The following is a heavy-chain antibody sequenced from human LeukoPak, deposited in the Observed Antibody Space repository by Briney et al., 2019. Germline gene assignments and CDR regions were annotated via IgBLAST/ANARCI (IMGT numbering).Heavy chain of an antibody. Sequence: PGGSLRLSCVASGFTVNNNYMNWVRQGPGKGLEWVSVISSGGSTYYADSVTGRFTISRDSSKNTLYLQMNSLRVEDTAVYYCGRDLIGTAASWDCWGQGTLVTASS. V-gene: IGHV3-53*01. D-gene: IGHD6-25*01. CDR1: GFTVNNNY. CDR3: GRDLIGTAASWDC. J-gene: IGHJ4*02. CDR2: ISSGGST.